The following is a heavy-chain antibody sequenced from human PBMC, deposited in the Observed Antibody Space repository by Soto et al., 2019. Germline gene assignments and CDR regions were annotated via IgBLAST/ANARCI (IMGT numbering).Heavy chain of an antibody. V-gene: IGHV3-74*01. CDR1: GFAFSHYW. CDR2: INGDGSAT. CDR3: VRSDWFDP. J-gene: IGHJ5*02. Sequence: EVQLVESGGSLVQPGGSLRLSCTASGFAFSHYWMHWVRQAPGKGLMWVSRINGDGSATTYADSVKGRFTISRDNAKNTLYLQMNSMRAEVTAVYYCVRSDWFDPWGQGTLVTVSS.